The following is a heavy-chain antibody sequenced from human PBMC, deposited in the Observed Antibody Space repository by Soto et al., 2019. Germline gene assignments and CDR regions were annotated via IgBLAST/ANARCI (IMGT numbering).Heavy chain of an antibody. Sequence: GGSLRLSCAASGFTFSSYGMHWVRQAPGKGLEWVAVIWYDGSNKYYADSVKGRFTISRDNSKNTLYLQMNSLRAEDTAVYYCARDRKYYYGSGSYDYWGQGTLVTVSS. V-gene: IGHV3-33*01. J-gene: IGHJ4*02. CDR1: GFTFSSYG. CDR3: ARDRKYYYGSGSYDY. D-gene: IGHD3-10*01. CDR2: IWYDGSNK.